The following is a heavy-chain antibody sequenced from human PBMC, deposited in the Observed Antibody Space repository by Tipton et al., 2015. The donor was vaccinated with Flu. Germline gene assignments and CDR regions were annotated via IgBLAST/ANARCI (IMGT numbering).Heavy chain of an antibody. J-gene: IGHJ4*02. CDR3: ARGFGGLRYFDWLIDY. CDR2: IWYDGSNK. CDR1: GFTFSSYG. Sequence: SLRLSCAASGFTFSSYGMHWVRQAPGKGLEWVAVIWYDGSNKYYADSVKGRFTISRDNSKNTLYLQMNSLRAEDTAVYYCARGFGGLRYFDWLIDYWGQGTLVTVSS. D-gene: IGHD3-9*01. V-gene: IGHV3-33*01.